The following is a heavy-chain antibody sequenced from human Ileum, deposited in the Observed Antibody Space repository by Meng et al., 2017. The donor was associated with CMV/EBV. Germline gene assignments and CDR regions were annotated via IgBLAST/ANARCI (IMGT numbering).Heavy chain of an antibody. CDR2: IPFDGNNE. V-gene: IGHV3-30*04. Sequence: GGSLRLSCAASGFTFSSYAMHWVRQAPGKGLEWVAVIPFDGNNEHYADSVKGRFTISRDNSKNTLYLQVNSLRPEDTGVYYCASGTVSGSWLIDSWGQGTLVTVSS. CDR1: GFTFSSYA. D-gene: IGHD6-13*01. CDR3: ASGTVSGSWLIDS. J-gene: IGHJ4*02.